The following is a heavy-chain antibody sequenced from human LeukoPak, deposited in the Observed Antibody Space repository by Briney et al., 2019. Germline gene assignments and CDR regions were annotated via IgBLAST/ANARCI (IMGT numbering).Heavy chain of an antibody. D-gene: IGHD6-13*01. J-gene: IGHJ4*02. Sequence: SVKVSCKGSGGTFCSYTISWVRQGPGQGLEWMGRKIPIIGIANDAQKLQGRVPITADKSRSTAYMEPSSLRSEDTAVYYCVRAESSSWSFADWGQGSLVTVYS. CDR1: GGTFCSYT. CDR3: VRAESSSWSFAD. CDR2: KIPIIGIA. V-gene: IGHV1-69*02.